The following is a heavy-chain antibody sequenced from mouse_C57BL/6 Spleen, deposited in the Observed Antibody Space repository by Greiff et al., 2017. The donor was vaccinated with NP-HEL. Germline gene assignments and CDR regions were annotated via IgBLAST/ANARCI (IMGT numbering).Heavy chain of an antibody. CDR3: ARHEGGYYYGSSYGKGYFDV. Sequence: VKLQESGAELVKPGASVKLSCKASGYTFTEYTIHWVKQRSGQGLEWIGWGYPGSGSIKYNEKFKDKATLTADKSSSTVYMELSRLTSEDSAVYFCARHEGGYYYGSSYGKGYFDVWGTGTTVTVSS. J-gene: IGHJ1*03. CDR1: GYTFTEYT. CDR2: GYPGSGSI. D-gene: IGHD1-1*01. V-gene: IGHV1-62-2*01.